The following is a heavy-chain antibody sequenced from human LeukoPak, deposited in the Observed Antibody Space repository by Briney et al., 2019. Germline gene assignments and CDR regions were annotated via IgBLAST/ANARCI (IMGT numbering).Heavy chain of an antibody. CDR2: IKEDGSEK. J-gene: IGHJ4*02. CDR1: GFTFSNYW. Sequence: PGGSLRLSCAASGFTFSNYWMSWVRQAPGKGLEWVANIKEDGSEKYYVDSVKGRFTISRDNAKNSLFLQMNSLRAEATAVYYCAVGVYYFAYWGQGTLVTVSS. V-gene: IGHV3-7*02. D-gene: IGHD3-10*01. CDR3: AVGVYYFAY.